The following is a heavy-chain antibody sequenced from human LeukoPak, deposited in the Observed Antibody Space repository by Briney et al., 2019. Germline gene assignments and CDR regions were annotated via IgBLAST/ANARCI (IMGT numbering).Heavy chain of an antibody. CDR2: ISGSGGSA. D-gene: IGHD6-6*01. V-gene: IGHV3-23*01. J-gene: IGHJ6*02. CDR1: GFKFNLYA. Sequence: GGSLRLSCATSGFKFNLYAMSWVRQAPGKGLEWVSAISGSGGSAYYADSVKGRFTISRDNSKNTLYLQMNSLRAEDTAVYYCAKSFAAIAARAKNYYYYGMDVWGQGTTVTVSS. CDR3: AKSFAAIAARAKNYYYYGMDV.